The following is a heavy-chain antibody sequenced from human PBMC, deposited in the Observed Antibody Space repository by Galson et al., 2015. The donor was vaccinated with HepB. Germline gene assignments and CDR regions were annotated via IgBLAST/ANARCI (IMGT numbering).Heavy chain of an antibody. J-gene: IGHJ4*02. Sequence: SLRLSCAASGFTFSNYGVHWVRQAPGKGLEWVAVISYDGSNKYYADPGKGRFTISRDNSKNTLYLQMNSLRAEDTALYYCAKDPYLYSALAGTMAGFDYWGQGTLVTVSS. CDR3: AKDPYLYSALAGTMAGFDY. D-gene: IGHD6-19*01. V-gene: IGHV3-30*18. CDR1: GFTFSNYG. CDR2: ISYDGSNK.